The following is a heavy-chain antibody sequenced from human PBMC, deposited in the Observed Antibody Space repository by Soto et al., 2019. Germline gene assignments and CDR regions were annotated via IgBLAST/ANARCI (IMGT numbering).Heavy chain of an antibody. Sequence: SVQVSCKASGGTFSSYAISWVRQPPGQGLEWMGGIIPIFGTANYAQKFQGRVTITADKSTSTAYMELSSLRSEDTAVYYCAREVVGKNYYDSSGYYPGAFDIWGQGTMVTVSS. CDR2: IIPIFGTA. J-gene: IGHJ3*02. CDR3: AREVVGKNYYDSSGYYPGAFDI. CDR1: GGTFSSYA. V-gene: IGHV1-69*06. D-gene: IGHD3-22*01.